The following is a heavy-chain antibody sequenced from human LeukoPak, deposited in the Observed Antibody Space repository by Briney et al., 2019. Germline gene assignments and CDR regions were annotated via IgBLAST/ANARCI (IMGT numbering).Heavy chain of an antibody. CDR3: ARAFGGVIARTFDY. CDR1: GYTFTGYY. CDR2: INPNSGGT. V-gene: IGHV1-2*02. Sequence: ASVKVSCKASGYTFTGYYMHWVRQAPGQVLEWMGWINPNSGGTNYAQKFQGRVTMTRDTSISTAYMELSRLRSDDTAVYYCARAFGGVIARTFDYWGQGTLVTVSS. J-gene: IGHJ4*02. D-gene: IGHD3-16*02.